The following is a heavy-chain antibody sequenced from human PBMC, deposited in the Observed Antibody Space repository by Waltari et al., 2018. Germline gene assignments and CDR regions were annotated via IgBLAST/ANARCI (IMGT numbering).Heavy chain of an antibody. Sequence: EVQLVESGGGLVQPGGSLRLSCAASGFTFSSYSMNWVRQAPGKGLEWVSYISSSSSTIYYADSVKGRFTISRDNAKNSLYLQMNSLRAEDTAVYYCARGYSNYDWYFDLWGRGTLVTVSS. V-gene: IGHV3-48*04. J-gene: IGHJ2*01. CDR2: ISSSSSTI. D-gene: IGHD4-4*01. CDR3: ARGYSNYDWYFDL. CDR1: GFTFSSYS.